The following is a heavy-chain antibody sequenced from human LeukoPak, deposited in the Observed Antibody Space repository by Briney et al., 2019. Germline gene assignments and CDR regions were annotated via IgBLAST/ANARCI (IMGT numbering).Heavy chain of an antibody. CDR2: ISGSGGST. D-gene: IGHD3-22*01. Sequence: PGGSLRLSCAASGFTFSSYAMSWVRQAPGKGLEWVSAISGSGGSTYHADSVKGRFTISRDNSKNTLYLQMNSLRAEDTAVYYCAKADSYYDSSGRLGAFDIWGQGTMVTVSS. V-gene: IGHV3-23*01. J-gene: IGHJ3*02. CDR3: AKADSYYDSSGRLGAFDI. CDR1: GFTFSSYA.